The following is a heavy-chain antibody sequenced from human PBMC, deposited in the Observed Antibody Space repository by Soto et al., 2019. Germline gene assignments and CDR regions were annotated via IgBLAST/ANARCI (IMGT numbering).Heavy chain of an antibody. V-gene: IGHV1-69*13. CDR1: GGSFISYA. Sequence: GXSVKVSCTASGGSFISYAIIWVRQAPGQGLEWMGGIIPIFGTANYAQKFQGRVTITADESTSTAYMELSSLRSEDTAVYYCARDSKEEYSSSSAGWYFDYWGQGTLVTVSS. CDR2: IIPIFGTA. D-gene: IGHD6-6*01. J-gene: IGHJ4*02. CDR3: ARDSKEEYSSSSAGWYFDY.